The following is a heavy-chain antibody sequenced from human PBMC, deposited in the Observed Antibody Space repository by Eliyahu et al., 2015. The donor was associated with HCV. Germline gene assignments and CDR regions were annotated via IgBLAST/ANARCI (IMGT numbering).Heavy chain of an antibody. CDR3: ASLSIVGATDYYFDY. J-gene: IGHJ4*02. Sequence: EVQLVESGGGLIQPGGSLXLSCAASGFTVSXNYMSWVRQAPGKGLEWVSVIYSGGSTYYADSVKGRFTISRDNSKNTLYLQMNSLRAEDTAVYYCASLSIVGATDYYFDYWGQGTLVTVSS. V-gene: IGHV3-53*01. CDR1: GFTVSXNY. D-gene: IGHD1-26*01. CDR2: IYSGGST.